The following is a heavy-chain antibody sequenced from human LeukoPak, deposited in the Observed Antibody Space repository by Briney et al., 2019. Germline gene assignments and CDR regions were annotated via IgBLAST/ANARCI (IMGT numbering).Heavy chain of an antibody. CDR2: INHSGST. V-gene: IGHV4-34*01. CDR3: ARGRRFDGSGSYYRY. J-gene: IGHJ4*02. CDR1: GGSFSGYY. D-gene: IGHD3-10*01. Sequence: SETLSLTCAVYGGSFSGYYWSWIRQPPGKGLEWIGEINHSGSTNYNPSPKSRVTISVDTSKNQFSLKLSSVTAADTAVYYCARGRRFDGSGSYYRYWGQGTLVTVSS.